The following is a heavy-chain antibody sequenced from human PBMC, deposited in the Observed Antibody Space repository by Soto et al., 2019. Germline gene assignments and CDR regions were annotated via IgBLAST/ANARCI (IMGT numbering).Heavy chain of an antibody. V-gene: IGHV3-30*18. J-gene: IGHJ4*02. CDR1: GFTFSSYG. Sequence: QVQLVESGGSVVQPGRSLRLSCAASGFTFSSYGMHWVRQAPGKGLEWVTGILYEGSDKYYADSVKGRFTISRENSKNTLYLQMNSLRTEDSAVYYCAKAGGGFGDFVHHWGQGTPVTVSS. CDR2: ILYEGSDK. CDR3: AKAGGGFGDFVHH. D-gene: IGHD3-10*01.